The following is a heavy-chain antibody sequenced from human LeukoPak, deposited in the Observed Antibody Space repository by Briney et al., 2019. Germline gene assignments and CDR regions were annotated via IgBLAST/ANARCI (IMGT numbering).Heavy chain of an antibody. V-gene: IGHV3-30*03. J-gene: IGHJ4*02. CDR2: ISYDGSNK. D-gene: IGHD3-22*01. Sequence: GGSLRLSCAASGFTFSSYGMHWVRQAPGKGLEWVAVISYDGSNKYYADSVKGRFTISRDNSKNTLYLQMNSLRAEDTAVYYCARDQGYYDSSGYYYVNYFDYWGQGTLVTVSS. CDR3: ARDQGYYDSSGYYYVNYFDY. CDR1: GFTFSSYG.